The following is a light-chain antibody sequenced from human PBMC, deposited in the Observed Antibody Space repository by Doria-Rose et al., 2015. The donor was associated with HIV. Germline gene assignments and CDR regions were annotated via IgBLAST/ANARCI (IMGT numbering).Light chain of an antibody. CDR1: GGGFGY. CDR3: NSYTTSSTHNYV. V-gene: IGLV2-14*03. J-gene: IGLJ1*01. Sequence: GGGFGYVSWYPQNPGQAPKLMIYDVSNRPSGVSNRFSGSKSGDTASLIISGLQAEDEADYYCNSYTTSSTHNYVFGTGTKVTGL. CDR2: DVS.